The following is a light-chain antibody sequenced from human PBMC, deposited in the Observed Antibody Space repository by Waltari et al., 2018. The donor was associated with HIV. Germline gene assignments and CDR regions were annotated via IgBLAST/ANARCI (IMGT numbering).Light chain of an antibody. V-gene: IGKV2-28*01. Sequence: DIVMTQSPLSLTVTPGESASISCRSSQRLLHKNGYNYLNWYLQKPGQSPQLLISLGSNRASGVPDRFSGSGSGTDFTLEISKLEAGDVGVYYCMQALQTPRTFGQGTKLETK. CDR1: QRLLHKNGYNY. CDR2: LGS. J-gene: IGKJ2*01. CDR3: MQALQTPRT.